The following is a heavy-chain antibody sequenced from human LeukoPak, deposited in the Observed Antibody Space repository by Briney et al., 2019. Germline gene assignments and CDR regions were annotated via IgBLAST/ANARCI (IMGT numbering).Heavy chain of an antibody. J-gene: IGHJ4*02. CDR3: ARDPTTVDTAMVY. Sequence: GGSLRLSCAASGFTFSDYYMSWIRQAPGKGLEGVSYISSSGSTIYYADSVKGRFTISRDNAKNSLYLQMNSLRAEDTAVYYCARDPTTVDTAMVYWGQGTLVTVSS. CDR2: ISSSGSTI. D-gene: IGHD5-18*01. CDR1: GFTFSDYY. V-gene: IGHV3-11*04.